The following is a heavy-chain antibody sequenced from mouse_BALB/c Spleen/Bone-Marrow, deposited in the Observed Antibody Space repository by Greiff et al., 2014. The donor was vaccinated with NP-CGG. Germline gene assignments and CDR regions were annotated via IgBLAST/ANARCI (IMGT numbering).Heavy chain of an antibody. J-gene: IGHJ3*01. CDR3: ARRGDIYYGSSAWFAY. CDR2: IDPANGNT. Sequence: VQLKHSGAELVKPGASVKLSCTASGFNIKDTYLHWVKQRPEQGLEWIGRIDPANGNTEYDPKFQGKATITADTSSNTAYLQLSSLTSEDTAVYYCARRGDIYYGSSAWFAYWGQGTLVTVSA. V-gene: IGHV14-3*02. D-gene: IGHD1-1*01. CDR1: GFNIKDTY.